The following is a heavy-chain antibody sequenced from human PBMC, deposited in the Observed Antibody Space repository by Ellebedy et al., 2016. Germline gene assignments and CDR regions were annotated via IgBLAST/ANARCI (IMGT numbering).Heavy chain of an antibody. CDR3: ARGRITMIVGHYHWFNP. D-gene: IGHD3-22*01. J-gene: IGHJ5*02. CDR1: GFTFSDYY. Sequence: ESLKISXAASGFTFSDYYMSWIRQPPGKGLEWIGEINHSGSTNYNPSLKSRVTISVDTSKNQFSLKLSSVTAADTAVYYCARGRITMIVGHYHWFNPWGQGTLVTVSS. CDR2: INHSGST. V-gene: IGHV4-34*01.